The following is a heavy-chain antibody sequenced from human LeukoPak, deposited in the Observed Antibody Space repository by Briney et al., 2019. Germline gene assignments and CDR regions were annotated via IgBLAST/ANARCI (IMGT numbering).Heavy chain of an antibody. D-gene: IGHD6-19*01. CDR1: GGSISSSSYY. CDR2: IYYSGST. Sequence: SETLSLTCAVSGGSISSSSYYWGWIRQPPGKGLEWIGSIYYSGSTYYNPSLKSRVTISVDTSKNQFSLKLSSVTAADTAVYYCASELQGLPTPNFFDYWGQGTLVTVSS. J-gene: IGHJ4*02. V-gene: IGHV4-39*01. CDR3: ASELQGLPTPNFFDY.